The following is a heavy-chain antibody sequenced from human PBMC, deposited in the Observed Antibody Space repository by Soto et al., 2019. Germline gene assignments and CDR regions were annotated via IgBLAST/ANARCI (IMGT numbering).Heavy chain of an antibody. Sequence: EVQLVESGGGLVQPGGSLRLSCAASGFTFSSYWMHWVRQAPGKGLVWVSRINSDGSTTTYADSVKGRFTISRDNAKNTLYLQMNILRAEDTAVYYCVRVPTGGYAFSLDDYWGQGTLVTVSS. CDR1: GFTFSSYW. V-gene: IGHV3-74*01. J-gene: IGHJ4*02. CDR2: INSDGSTT. D-gene: IGHD5-12*01. CDR3: VRVPTGGYAFSLDDY.